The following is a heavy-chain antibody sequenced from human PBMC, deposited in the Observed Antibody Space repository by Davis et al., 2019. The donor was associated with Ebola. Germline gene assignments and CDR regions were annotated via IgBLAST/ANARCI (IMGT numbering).Heavy chain of an antibody. D-gene: IGHD3-10*01. V-gene: IGHV3-49*03. Sequence: PGGSLRLSCTASGFTFGDYAMSWFRQAPGKGLEWVGFIRSKAYGGTTEYAASVKGRFTISRDDSKSIAYLQMNSLKTEDTAVYYCTTFGDYYGQFSQPRTHWGQGTLVTVSS. CDR2: IRSKAYGGTT. J-gene: IGHJ4*02. CDR3: TTFGDYYGQFSQPRTH. CDR1: GFTFGDYA.